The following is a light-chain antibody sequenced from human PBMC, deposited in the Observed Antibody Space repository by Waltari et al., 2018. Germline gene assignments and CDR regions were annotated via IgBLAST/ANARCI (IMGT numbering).Light chain of an antibody. J-gene: IGLJ3*02. V-gene: IGLV1-44*01. CDR1: SSNLGSNT. CDR2: SNN. CDR3: AAWDDSLNGPV. Sequence: QSVLTQPPSASGTPGQWVTISCSGSSSNLGSNTVTWYQQLPGTAPKLLIYSNNQRPSGVPDRFSGSKSGTSASLAISGLQSEDEADYYCAAWDDSLNGPVFGGGTKLTVL.